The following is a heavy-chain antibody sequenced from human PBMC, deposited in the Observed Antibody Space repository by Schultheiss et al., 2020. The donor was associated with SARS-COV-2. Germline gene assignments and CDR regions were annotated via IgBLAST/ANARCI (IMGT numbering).Heavy chain of an antibody. Sequence: GESLKISCAASGFTFSSYGMHWVRQAPGKGLEWVSSISSSSSYIYYADSVKGRFTISRDNAKNSLYLQMNSLRAEDTALYYCAKDISRDGYNRWDYWGQGTLVTVSS. J-gene: IGHJ4*02. D-gene: IGHD5-24*01. CDR3: AKDISRDGYNRWDY. CDR1: GFTFSSYG. CDR2: ISSSSSYI. V-gene: IGHV3-21*04.